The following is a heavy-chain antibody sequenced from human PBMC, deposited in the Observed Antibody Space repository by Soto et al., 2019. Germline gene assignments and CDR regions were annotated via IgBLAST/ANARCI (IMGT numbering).Heavy chain of an antibody. Sequence: SVKVSCKASGGTFSSYAISWVRQAPGQGLEWMGGIIPIFGTANYAQKFQGRVAITADESTSTAYMELSSLRSEDTAVYYCARGVIQMTTVTGFDYCGQGPLVTVSS. V-gene: IGHV1-69*13. CDR3: ARGVIQMTTVTGFDY. CDR1: GGTFSSYA. CDR2: IIPIFGTA. D-gene: IGHD4-17*01. J-gene: IGHJ4*02.